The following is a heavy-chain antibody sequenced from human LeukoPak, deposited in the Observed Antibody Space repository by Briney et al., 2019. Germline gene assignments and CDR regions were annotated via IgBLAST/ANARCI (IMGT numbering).Heavy chain of an antibody. CDR2: ISDSGGRT. J-gene: IGHJ4*02. D-gene: IGHD3-9*01. CDR1: GFTFSSDA. V-gene: IGHV3-23*01. CDR3: SLIVNNIWTGRIRIDY. Sequence: GGSLRLSCAASGFTFSSDAISWVRQAPGKGLEWVSGISDSGGRTYYADSVKGRFTISRDNSKNTLYLHMNSLRAEDTAVYYYSLIVNNIWTGRIRIDYWGQGILVTVSS.